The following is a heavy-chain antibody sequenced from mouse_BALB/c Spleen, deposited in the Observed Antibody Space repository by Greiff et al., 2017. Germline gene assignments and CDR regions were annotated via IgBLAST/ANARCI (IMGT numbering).Heavy chain of an antibody. V-gene: IGHV5-9-3*01. Sequence: EVHLVESGGGLVKPGGSLKLSCAASGFTFSSYAMSWVRQTPEKRLEWVATISSGGSYTYYPDSVKGRFTISRDNAKNTLYLQMSSLRSEDTAMYYCASLYYRYEWFAYWGQGTLVTVSA. CDR2: ISSGGSYT. D-gene: IGHD2-14*01. CDR3: ASLYYRYEWFAY. J-gene: IGHJ3*01. CDR1: GFTFSSYA.